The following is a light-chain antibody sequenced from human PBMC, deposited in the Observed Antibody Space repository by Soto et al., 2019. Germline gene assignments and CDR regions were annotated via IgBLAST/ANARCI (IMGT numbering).Light chain of an antibody. V-gene: IGKV1-5*03. J-gene: IGKJ2*01. CDR1: QSFGTW. Sequence: DIQLTQSPSTLSASVGDRVAITCRASQSFGTWLAWYQQKPGKAPNLLIYRTCSLGRGVPSRFSGGGSGTEFTLTISSLQPDDFATYYCQQYNSDSFYTFGQGTKVEIK. CDR3: QQYNSDSFYT. CDR2: RTC.